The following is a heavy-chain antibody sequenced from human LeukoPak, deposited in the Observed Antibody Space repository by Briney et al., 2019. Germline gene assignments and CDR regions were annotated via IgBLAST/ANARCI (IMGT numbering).Heavy chain of an antibody. CDR2: ISSSSSYI. V-gene: IGHV3-21*01. D-gene: IGHD3-10*01. CDR3: ARDGLLWFGYHMGGDWFDP. Sequence: PGGSLRLSCAASGFTFSSYAMSWVRQAPGKGLEWVSSISSSSSYIYYADSVKGRFTISRDNAKNSLYLQMNSLRAEDTAVYYCARDGLLWFGYHMGGDWFDPWGQGTLVTVSS. CDR1: GFTFSSYA. J-gene: IGHJ5*02.